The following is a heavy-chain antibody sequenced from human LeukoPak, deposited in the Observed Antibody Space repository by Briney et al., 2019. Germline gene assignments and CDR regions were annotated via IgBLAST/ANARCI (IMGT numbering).Heavy chain of an antibody. J-gene: IGHJ3*02. CDR2: IIPIFCTA. D-gene: IGHD3-22*01. CDR1: GYTVTSYG. CDR3: ASISSGSGFAFDI. V-gene: IGHV1-69*06. Sequence: GASVKVSCKASGYTVTSYGISWVRQAPGQGLEWVGGIIPIFCTANYAQKFQGRVTITADKSTSTAYMELSSLRSEDTAVYYCASISSGSGFAFDIWGQGTMVTVSS.